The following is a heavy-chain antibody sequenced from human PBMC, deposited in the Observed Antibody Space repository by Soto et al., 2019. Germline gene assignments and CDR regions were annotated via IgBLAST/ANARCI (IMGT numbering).Heavy chain of an antibody. CDR3: ARSDMTVAAAFNI. V-gene: IGHV1-3*01. D-gene: IGHD6-19*01. Sequence: GASVKVSCKASGYTITNYAIHWVRQAPGQGLEWMGWINAGHGNTKYSQNFQGRVTITRDTSARTAYLELSSLRSEDTAVYFCARSDMTVAAAFNIWGQGTKVTVSS. J-gene: IGHJ3*02. CDR2: INAGHGNT. CDR1: GYTITNYA.